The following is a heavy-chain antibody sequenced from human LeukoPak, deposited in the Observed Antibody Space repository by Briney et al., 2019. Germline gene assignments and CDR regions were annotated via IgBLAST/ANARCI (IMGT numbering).Heavy chain of an antibody. V-gene: IGHV3-43D*04. CDR2: ISWDGGST. D-gene: IGHD3-22*01. CDR1: GFTFDDYA. Sequence: GGSLRLSCAASGFTFDDYAMHWVRQAPGKGLEWDSLISWDGGSTYYADSVKGRFTISRDNSKNSLYLQMNSLRAEDTALYYCAKDTDSSGIKYYFDYWGQGTLVTVSS. J-gene: IGHJ4*02. CDR3: AKDTDSSGIKYYFDY.